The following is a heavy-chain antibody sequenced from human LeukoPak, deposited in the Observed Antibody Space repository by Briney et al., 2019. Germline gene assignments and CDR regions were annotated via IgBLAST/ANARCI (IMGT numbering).Heavy chain of an antibody. J-gene: IGHJ1*01. V-gene: IGHV3-53*01. CDR2: IFGSGAST. CDR1: GFTVSSNY. Sequence: PGGSLRLSCAASGFTVSSNYMSWVRQAPGKGLEWVSSIFGSGASTYYADSVKGRFAISRDNSKNTLYLQMNSLRAEDTAVYYCTSYRAEYFQHWGQGTLVTVSS. CDR3: TSYRAEYFQH.